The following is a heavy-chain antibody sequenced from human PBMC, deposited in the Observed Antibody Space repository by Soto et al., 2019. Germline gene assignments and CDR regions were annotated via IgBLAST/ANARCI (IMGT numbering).Heavy chain of an antibody. V-gene: IGHV4-34*01. Sequence: SETLSLTCAVYGGSFSGYYWSWIRQPPGKGLEWIGEINHSGSTNYNPSLKSRVTISVDTSKNQFSLKLSSVTAADTAVYYCARGKGSSTYHYYGMDVWGQGTTVTVSS. CDR3: ARGKGSSTYHYYGMDV. D-gene: IGHD6-13*01. CDR2: INHSGST. J-gene: IGHJ6*02. CDR1: GGSFSGYY.